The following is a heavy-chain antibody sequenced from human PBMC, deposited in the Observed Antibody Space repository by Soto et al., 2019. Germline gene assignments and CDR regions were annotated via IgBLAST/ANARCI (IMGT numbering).Heavy chain of an antibody. J-gene: IGHJ6*02. D-gene: IGHD3-16*02. CDR3: QRFVSDGSATPRYTPVDV. Sequence: PSVTLSLTCTVSGNFVNSDTHSWSWIRQTPGKRLEWIGFIYSGGSTKNPSLRSRVTMSVDTSKNQFSLQLRSVIVADTAVYHCQRFVSDGSATPRYTPVDVWR. CDR1: GNFVNSDTHS. V-gene: IGHV4-61*01. CDR2: IYSGGST.